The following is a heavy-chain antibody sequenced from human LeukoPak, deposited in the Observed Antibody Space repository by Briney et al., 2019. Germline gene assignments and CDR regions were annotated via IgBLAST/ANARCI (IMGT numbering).Heavy chain of an antibody. CDR1: GFTFSSYW. CDR3: AREYSYGYPVDY. V-gene: IGHV3-7*01. Sequence: GGSLRLSCAASGFTFSSYWMGWVRQAPGKGLEWVANIKQDGSEKYYVDSVKGRFTISRDNAKNSLCLQMNSLRADDTAVYYCAREYSYGYPVDYWGQGTLVTVSS. D-gene: IGHD5-18*01. J-gene: IGHJ4*02. CDR2: IKQDGSEK.